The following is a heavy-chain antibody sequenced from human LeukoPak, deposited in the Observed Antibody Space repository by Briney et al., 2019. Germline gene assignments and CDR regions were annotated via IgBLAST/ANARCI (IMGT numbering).Heavy chain of an antibody. D-gene: IGHD2-2*02. J-gene: IGHJ2*01. CDR2: IYHSGST. Sequence: ASGTLSLTCAVSGGSISSSNWWGWVRQPPGKGLEWIGEIYHSGSTNYNPSLKSRVTISVDKSKNQFSLKLSSVTAADTAVYYCARHEDIVVVPAAIRSIAAAVSAVKDWYFDLWGRGTLVTVSS. CDR3: ARHEDIVVVPAAIRSIAAAVSAVKDWYFDL. V-gene: IGHV4-4*02. CDR1: GGSISSSNW.